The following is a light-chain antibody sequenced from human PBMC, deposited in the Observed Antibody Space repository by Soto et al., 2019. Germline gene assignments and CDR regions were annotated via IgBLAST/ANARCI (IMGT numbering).Light chain of an antibody. J-gene: IGLJ2*01. CDR2: DVS. V-gene: IGLV2-14*01. CDR1: SSDVGGYNY. CDR3: SSYTGSSTHVV. Sequence: QSALTQPASVSGSPGQSITISCTGTSSDVGGYNYVSWYQQPPGTAPKLMIYDVSNRPSGVSNRFSGSKSGNTASLTISGLQAEDEADYYCSSYTGSSTHVVFGGGTKLTVL.